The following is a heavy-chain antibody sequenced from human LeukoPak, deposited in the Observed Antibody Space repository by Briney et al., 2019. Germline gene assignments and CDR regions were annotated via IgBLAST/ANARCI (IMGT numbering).Heavy chain of an antibody. CDR1: GITFSSYE. V-gene: IGHV3-48*03. CDR2: ISASGSTI. Sequence: GGSLRLSCAASGITFSSYEMDWVRQAPGKGLEWISYISASGSTIYYGGSVKGRFTISRDNAKNSQSLQMNSLRADDTAIYYCATSTQGDDGFDIWGQGTLVIVSS. D-gene: IGHD3-16*01. J-gene: IGHJ3*02. CDR3: ATSTQGDDGFDI.